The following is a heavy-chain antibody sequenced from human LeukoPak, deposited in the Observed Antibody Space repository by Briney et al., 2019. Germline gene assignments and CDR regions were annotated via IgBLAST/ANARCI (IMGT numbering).Heavy chain of an antibody. CDR1: GFTFSSYG. Sequence: GGSLRLSCAASGFTFSSYGMSWVRQAPGKGPEWVSAISGSGGSTYYADSVKGRFTISRDNSKNTLYLQMNSLRAEDTAVYYCAKGGYYYMDVWGKGTTVTVSS. CDR2: ISGSGGST. V-gene: IGHV3-23*01. J-gene: IGHJ6*03. CDR3: AKGGYYYMDV.